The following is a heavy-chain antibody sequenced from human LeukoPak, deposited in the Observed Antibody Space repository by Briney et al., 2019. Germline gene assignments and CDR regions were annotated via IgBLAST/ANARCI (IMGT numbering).Heavy chain of an antibody. Sequence: SETLSLTCTVSGGSISSGDYYWTWIRQPPGKGLEWIGYIYHSGSTYYNPSLKSRVTISVDRSKNQFSLKLSSVTAADTAVYYCARARAYSGYELDYWGQGTLVTVSS. V-gene: IGHV4-30-2*01. CDR2: IYHSGST. CDR1: GGSISSGDYY. D-gene: IGHD5-12*01. J-gene: IGHJ4*02. CDR3: ARARAYSGYELDY.